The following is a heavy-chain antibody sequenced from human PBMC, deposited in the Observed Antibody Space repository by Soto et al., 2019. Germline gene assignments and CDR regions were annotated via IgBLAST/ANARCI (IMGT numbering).Heavy chain of an antibody. CDR1: GFTFSSYA. Sequence: QVQLVESGGGVVQPGRSLRLSCAASGFTFSSYAMHWVRQAPGKGLEWVAVISYDGSNKYYADSVKGRFTISRDNSKNTLYLQMNSLRAEDTAVYYCARDRIVVVVAATPGWCDPWGQGPLVTVSS. D-gene: IGHD2-15*01. V-gene: IGHV3-30-3*01. CDR2: ISYDGSNK. CDR3: ARDRIVVVVAATPGWCDP. J-gene: IGHJ5*02.